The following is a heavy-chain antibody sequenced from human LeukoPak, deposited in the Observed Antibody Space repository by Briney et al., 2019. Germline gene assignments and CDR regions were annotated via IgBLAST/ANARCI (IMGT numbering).Heavy chain of an antibody. V-gene: IGHV4-59*08. D-gene: IGHD3-10*01. CDR2: IYYSGST. CDR3: ARSLYYYGSGSWFDP. CDR1: GGSISGYY. Sequence: SETLSLTCTVSGGSISGYYWSWIRQPPGKGLEWIGYIYYSGSTNYSPSLNSRVTMSVDTSKNQFSLKLSSVTAADTAVYYCARSLYYYGSGSWFDPWGQGTLVTVSS. J-gene: IGHJ5*02.